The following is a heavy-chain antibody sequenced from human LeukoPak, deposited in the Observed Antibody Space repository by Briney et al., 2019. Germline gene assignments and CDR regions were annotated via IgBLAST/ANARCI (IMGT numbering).Heavy chain of an antibody. CDR1: GFTFSSYA. D-gene: IGHD3-22*01. CDR2: ISYDGSNK. J-gene: IGHJ6*02. Sequence: PGRSLRLSCAASGFTFSSYAMHWVRQAPGKGLEWVAVISYDGSNKYYADSVKGRFTISRDNSKNTLYLQMNSLRAEDTAVYYCARGPNYYDSSGYPNYYYGMDVWGQGTTVTVSS. CDR3: ARGPNYYDSSGYPNYYYGMDV. V-gene: IGHV3-30-3*01.